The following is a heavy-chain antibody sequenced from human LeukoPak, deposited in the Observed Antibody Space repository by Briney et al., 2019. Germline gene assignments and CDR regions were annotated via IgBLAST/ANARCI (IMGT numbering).Heavy chain of an antibody. CDR3: VRDQFEWLERGAFDI. Sequence: GGSLRLSCAASGLNFDEYAMHWVRQVPGKGLEWVSGISRDTNDIGYADSVKGRFTISRDNAKNSLYLQMNRLRTEDTALYFCVRDQFEWLERGAFDIWGQGTMVSVSS. J-gene: IGHJ3*02. D-gene: IGHD6-19*01. CDR1: GLNFDEYA. CDR2: ISRDTNDI. V-gene: IGHV3-9*01.